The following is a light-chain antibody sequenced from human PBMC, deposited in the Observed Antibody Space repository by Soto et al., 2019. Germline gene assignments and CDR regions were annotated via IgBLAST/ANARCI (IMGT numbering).Light chain of an antibody. V-gene: IGKV1-27*01. CDR3: QKCKVAPCT. CDR1: QDIGNF. CDR2: AAS. Sequence: ILMTQSPSSLSAFVGDRVTITCRASQDIGNFLAWYQQKPGKVPKLLIYAASTLQSGVPSRFSGSGSGTDFTLTISSLQPEDVATYYCQKCKVAPCTFGGGTKV. J-gene: IGKJ4*01.